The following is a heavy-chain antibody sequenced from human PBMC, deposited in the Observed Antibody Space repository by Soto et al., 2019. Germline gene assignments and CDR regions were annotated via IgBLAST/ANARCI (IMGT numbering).Heavy chain of an antibody. Sequence: EVQLLESGGGLVQPGGSLRLSCAASGFTFSSDAMSWVRQAPGKGLEWVSAMSASVNNPYYADPVQGRFTIYRDNSKDTLYLHMNSLRAEDTAVYYCVKKFSSNYAAFYLWGQGTTVIVSS. D-gene: IGHD6-6*01. CDR1: GFTFSSDA. CDR3: VKKFSSNYAAFYL. J-gene: IGHJ3*01. CDR2: MSASVNNP. V-gene: IGHV3-23*01.